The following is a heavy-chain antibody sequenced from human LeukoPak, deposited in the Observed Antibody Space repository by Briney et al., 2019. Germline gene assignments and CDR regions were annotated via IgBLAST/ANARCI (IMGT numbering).Heavy chain of an antibody. Sequence: GGSLRLSCAASGFTFSSYSMNWVRQAPGKGLEWVSSISSSSSYIYYADSVKGRFTISRDNAKNSLYLQMNSLRAEDTAVYYCAREQIVATIGWFDPWGQGTLVTVSS. D-gene: IGHD5-12*01. CDR3: AREQIVATIGWFDP. J-gene: IGHJ5*02. CDR1: GFTFSSYS. V-gene: IGHV3-21*01. CDR2: ISSSSSYI.